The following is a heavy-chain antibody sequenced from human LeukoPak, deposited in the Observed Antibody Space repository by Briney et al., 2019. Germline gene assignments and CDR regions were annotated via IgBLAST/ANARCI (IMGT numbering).Heavy chain of an antibody. Sequence: PGGSLRLSCAASGFTFSSYEMNWVRQAPGKGLEWVSYISSSGSTIYYADSMKGRFTISRDNAKNSLYLQMNSLRAEDTAVYYCAREAVVVVPAASYFDYWGQGTLVTVSS. D-gene: IGHD2-2*01. J-gene: IGHJ4*02. V-gene: IGHV3-48*03. CDR2: ISSSGSTI. CDR1: GFTFSSYE. CDR3: AREAVVVVPAASYFDY.